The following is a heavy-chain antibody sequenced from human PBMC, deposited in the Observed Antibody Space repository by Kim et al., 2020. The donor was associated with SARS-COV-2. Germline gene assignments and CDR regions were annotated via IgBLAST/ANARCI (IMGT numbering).Heavy chain of an antibody. CDR2: VNNNNNP. J-gene: IGHJ4*02. CDR3: AKDHPSSGWPTFDS. V-gene: IGHV3-23*05. D-gene: IGHD6-19*01. Sequence: GGSLRLSCAASGFTFSRRAMSWVRQVPGKGLEWIASVNNNNNPYYADSVKGRFTVSRDIAKDTLYLQMNSLRADDPALYYCAKDHPSSGWPTFDSWGQGTLVAVSS. CDR1: GFTFSRRA.